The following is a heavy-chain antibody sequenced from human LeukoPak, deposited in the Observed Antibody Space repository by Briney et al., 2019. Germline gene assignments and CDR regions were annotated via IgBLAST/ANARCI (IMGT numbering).Heavy chain of an antibody. D-gene: IGHD1-26*01. CDR3: ARDRNTVGRLGAFDI. CDR1: GYTFTGYY. V-gene: IGHV1-2*02. Sequence: ASVKVSCKASGYTFTGYYMHWVRQAPGQGLEWMGWINPNSGGTNYAQKFQGRVTMTRDTSISTAYMELSRLRSDDTALYYCARDRNTVGRLGAFDIWGQGTMVTVSS. CDR2: INPNSGGT. J-gene: IGHJ3*02.